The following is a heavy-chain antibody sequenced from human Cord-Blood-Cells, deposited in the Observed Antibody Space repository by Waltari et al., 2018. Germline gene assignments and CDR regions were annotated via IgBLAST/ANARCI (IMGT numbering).Heavy chain of an antibody. D-gene: IGHD2-15*01. CDR2: IYYSGST. CDR3: ARARYCSGGSCYNWFDP. Sequence: QLQLQESGPGLVKPSETLSLTCTVSGGSISSYSCSWLRQPPGKGLEWIGYIYYSGSTNYNPSLKSRVTISVDTSKNQFSLKLSSVTAADTAVYYCARARYCSGGSCYNWFDPWGQGTLVTVSS. CDR1: GGSISSYS. J-gene: IGHJ5*02. V-gene: IGHV4-59*01.